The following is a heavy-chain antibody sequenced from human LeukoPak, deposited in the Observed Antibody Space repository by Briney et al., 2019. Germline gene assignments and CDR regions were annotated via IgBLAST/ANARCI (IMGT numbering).Heavy chain of an antibody. J-gene: IGHJ4*02. CDR1: GGSISSGGYY. CDR2: IYYSGST. V-gene: IGHV4-31*03. D-gene: IGHD3-22*01. Sequence: SETLSLTCTVSGGSISSGGYYWSWIRQHPGEGLEWIGYIYYSGSTYYNPSLKSRVTISVDTSKNQFSLKLSSVTAADTAVYYCARGDYYDSSGYIRGAFDYWGQGTLVTVSS. CDR3: ARGDYYDSSGYIRGAFDY.